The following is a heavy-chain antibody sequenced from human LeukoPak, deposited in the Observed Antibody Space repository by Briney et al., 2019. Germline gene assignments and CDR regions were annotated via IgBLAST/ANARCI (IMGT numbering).Heavy chain of an antibody. CDR3: ARDLSRWGYSPLPV. CDR2: IWYDGSNK. J-gene: IGHJ6*04. CDR1: GFTFSAYG. Sequence: GRSLRLSCAASGFTFSAYGMHWVRQAPGKGLEWVAVIWYDGSNKYYADSVKGRFTISRDNSKNTLYLQMNSLRAEDTAAYYCARDLSRWGYSPLPVWGKGTTVSVSS. D-gene: IGHD5-18*01. V-gene: IGHV3-33*01.